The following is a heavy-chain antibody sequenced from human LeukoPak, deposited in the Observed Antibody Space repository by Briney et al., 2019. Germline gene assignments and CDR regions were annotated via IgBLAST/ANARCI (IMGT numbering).Heavy chain of an antibody. D-gene: IGHD6-19*01. CDR3: ARAIHSSGWYRGWFDP. V-gene: IGHV1-46*01. CDR2: INPSGGST. Sequence: ASVKVSCKASGYTFTSYYMHWVRQAPGQGLGWMGIINPSGGSTSYAQKFQGRVTMTRDTSTSTVYMELSSLRSEDTAVYYCARAIHSSGWYRGWFDPWGQGTLVTVSS. CDR1: GYTFTSYY. J-gene: IGHJ5*02.